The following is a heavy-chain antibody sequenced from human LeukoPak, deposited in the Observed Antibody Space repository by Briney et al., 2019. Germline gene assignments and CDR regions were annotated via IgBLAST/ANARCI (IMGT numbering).Heavy chain of an antibody. V-gene: IGHV3-23*01. CDR3: AKDTYYDSSGNFDY. D-gene: IGHD3-22*01. CDR2: ISGSGGST. CDR1: GFTFSSYA. J-gene: IGHJ4*02. Sequence: PGGSLRLSCAASGFTFSSYAMSWVRQAPGKGLEWGSAISGSGGSTYYADSVKGLFTISRDNSKNTLYLQMNSLRAEDTAVYYCAKDTYYDSSGNFDYWGQGTLVTVSS.